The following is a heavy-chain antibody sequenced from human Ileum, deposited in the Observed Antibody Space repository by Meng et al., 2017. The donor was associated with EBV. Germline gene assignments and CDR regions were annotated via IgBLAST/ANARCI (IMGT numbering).Heavy chain of an antibody. D-gene: IGHD2-8*01. CDR3: RNAWCSHDSCSDS. CDR1: GGSFSGDY. V-gene: IGHV4-34*01. J-gene: IGHJ4*02. Sequence: QVQFAHWGDGLLQPSEPLTTPCDASGGSFSGDYLDWIRQPPGKGLEWVGEINNSADTSYNPAFKSRVTISADSADEQFALKQNSVTAADTAVYYCRNAWCSHDSCSDSWGQGTLVTVSS. CDR2: INNSADT.